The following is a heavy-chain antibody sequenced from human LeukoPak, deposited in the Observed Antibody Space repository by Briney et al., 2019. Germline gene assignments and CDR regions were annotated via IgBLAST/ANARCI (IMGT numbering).Heavy chain of an antibody. CDR2: ITSGGTT. CDR3: ARYVVYGSGKYYFDY. V-gene: IGHV4-39*07. D-gene: IGHD3-10*01. Sequence: PSETLSLTCFVSGGSIRSSDYCWSWIRQPPGKEMEWIATITSGGTTYYNPSLQSRVTISVDTSKNQFSLRLNSVTAADTAVYFCARYVVYGSGKYYFDYWGQGSLDTVSS. CDR1: GGSIRSSDYC. J-gene: IGHJ4*02.